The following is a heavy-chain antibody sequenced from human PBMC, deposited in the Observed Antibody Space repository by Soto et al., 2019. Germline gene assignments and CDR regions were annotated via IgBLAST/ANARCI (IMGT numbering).Heavy chain of an antibody. J-gene: IGHJ4*02. CDR3: AREGYDSSGYSYYFDY. V-gene: IGHV3-33*01. Sequence: PGGSLRLSCAASGFTFSSYGMHWVRQAPGKGLEWVAVIWYDGSNKYYADSVKGRFTISRDNSKNTLYLQMNSLRAEDTAVYYCAREGYDSSGYSYYFDYWGQGTLVTVSS. CDR1: GFTFSSYG. CDR2: IWYDGSNK. D-gene: IGHD3-22*01.